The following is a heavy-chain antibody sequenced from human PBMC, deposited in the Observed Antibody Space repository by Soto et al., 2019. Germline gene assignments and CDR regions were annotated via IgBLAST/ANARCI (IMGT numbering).Heavy chain of an antibody. Sequence: SQTLSLTCAVYGGSFSGYYWSWIRHPPGKGLEWIGEINHSGSTNYNPSLKSRVTISVDTSKNQFSLKLSSVTAADTAVYYCARRGGSGSYSSYYYYYGMDVWGQGTTVTVSS. CDR2: INHSGST. CDR1: GGSFSGYY. CDR3: ARRGGSGSYSSYYYYYGMDV. J-gene: IGHJ6*02. D-gene: IGHD3-10*01. V-gene: IGHV4-34*01.